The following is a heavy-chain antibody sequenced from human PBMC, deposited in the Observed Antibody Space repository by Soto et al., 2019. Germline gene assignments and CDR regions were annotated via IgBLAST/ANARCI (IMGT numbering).Heavy chain of an antibody. D-gene: IGHD1-26*01. CDR2: ISYDGSNK. V-gene: IGHV3-30*18. Sequence: GSLRLSGSASGSTFRSYGMHGVRQAPAKGLEWVAVISYDGSNKYYEDSVKGRFTISRDNSKNTLYLQMNSLRAEDTGVYYCAKGGVGSTSNAFDIWGQGTMVTV. J-gene: IGHJ3*02. CDR1: GSTFRSYG. CDR3: AKGGVGSTSNAFDI.